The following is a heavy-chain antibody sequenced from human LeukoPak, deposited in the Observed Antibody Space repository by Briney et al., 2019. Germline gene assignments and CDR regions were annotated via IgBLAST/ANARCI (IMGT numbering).Heavy chain of an antibody. CDR3: ARGYCSGGSCFDY. D-gene: IGHD2-15*01. Sequence: EASVKVSCKASGYTFTGYYMHGVRQAPGQGLEWMGIINPGGGSTSYAQKFRGRVTMTRDTSTSTVYMELSSLRSEDTAVYYCARGYCSGGSCFDYWGQGTLVTVSS. J-gene: IGHJ4*02. CDR2: INPGGGST. V-gene: IGHV1-46*01. CDR1: GYTFTGYY.